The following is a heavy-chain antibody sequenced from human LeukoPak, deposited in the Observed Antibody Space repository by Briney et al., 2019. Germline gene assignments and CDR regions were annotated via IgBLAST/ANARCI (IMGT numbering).Heavy chain of an antibody. CDR2: INSDGYST. Sequence: GGSLRLSCAASGFTFNTYWMHWVRQAPGKGLVWVSRINSDGYSTFYADSVKGRFTISRDNAKSTLYLQMNSLRAEDTAVYYCARASAGTRNAFDIWGQGTMVTVSS. D-gene: IGHD6-19*01. V-gene: IGHV3-74*01. CDR3: ARASAGTRNAFDI. J-gene: IGHJ3*02. CDR1: GFTFNTYW.